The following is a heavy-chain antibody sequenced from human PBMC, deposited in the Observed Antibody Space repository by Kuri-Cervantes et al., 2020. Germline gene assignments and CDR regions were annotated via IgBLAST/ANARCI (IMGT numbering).Heavy chain of an antibody. D-gene: IGHD3-22*01. CDR2: IYSGGST. CDR3: ARDGDSSGYWPYYYYGMDV. J-gene: IGHJ6*02. Sequence: GESLKISCAASGFTVSSNYMSWVRQAPGKGLEWVSVIYSGGSTYYADSVKGRFTISRDNSKNTLYLQMNSLRAEDTAVYYCARDGDSSGYWPYYYYGMDVWGQGTTVTVSS. CDR1: GFTVSSNY. V-gene: IGHV3-53*05.